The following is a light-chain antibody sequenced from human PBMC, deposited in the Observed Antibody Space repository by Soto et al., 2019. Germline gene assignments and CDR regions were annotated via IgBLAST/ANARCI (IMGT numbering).Light chain of an antibody. CDR2: GVY. J-gene: IGKJ5*01. CDR1: EPIKTFY. CDR3: QQANSFLSNT. V-gene: IGKV3D-20*02. Sequence: IVLTQSPATLSLSPGETATLSCKASEPIKTFYFGWYQHKPGQSPRLLINGVYTRATGIPDRFSGSGSGTDFTLTISSLQPEDFATYYCQQANSFLSNTFGQGTRLEIK.